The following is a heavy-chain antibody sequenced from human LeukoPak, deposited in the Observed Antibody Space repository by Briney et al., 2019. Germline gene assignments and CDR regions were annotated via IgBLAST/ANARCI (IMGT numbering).Heavy chain of an antibody. CDR1: GYTFTDYY. CDR3: ATSAPYCGGDCFGVDP. J-gene: IGHJ5*02. V-gene: IGHV1-2*02. Sequence: ASVKVSCKASGYTFTDYYIHWVRQAPGQGLEWMGWINPNSGGTNSAQKFQGRVTMTRDTSISTAYMELSRLRSDDTAVYYCATSAPYCGGDCFGVDPWGQGTLVTVSS. CDR2: INPNSGGT. D-gene: IGHD2-21*02.